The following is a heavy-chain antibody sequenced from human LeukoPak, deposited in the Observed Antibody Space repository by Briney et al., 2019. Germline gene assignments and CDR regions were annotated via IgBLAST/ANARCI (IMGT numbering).Heavy chain of an antibody. CDR1: GYTFTKYD. D-gene: IGHD3-10*01. CDR2: MNPNSGNT. Sequence: ASVTVSYKASGYTFTKYDIKWVRQAPGQGHEGMGWMNPNSGNTGYAQKFQGRVTMTRNTSISTAYMELSSLRSEDTAVYYCARDRLWFGELLPFDYWGQGTLVTVSS. CDR3: ARDRLWFGELLPFDY. V-gene: IGHV1-8*01. J-gene: IGHJ4*02.